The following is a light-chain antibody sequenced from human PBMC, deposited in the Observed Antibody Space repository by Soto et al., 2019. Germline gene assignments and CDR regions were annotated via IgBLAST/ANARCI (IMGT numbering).Light chain of an antibody. J-gene: IGLJ2*01. V-gene: IGLV2-14*01. Sequence: QSALTQPAAVSGPPGQSITISCTGTSSDVGRYNYVSWYQQHSGKAPKLVIYEVRNRPSGISNRFSASKSGNTASLTISGLQAEDEADYYCTSYTGSSTLVFGGGTKLTVL. CDR2: EVR. CDR1: SSDVGRYNY. CDR3: TSYTGSSTLV.